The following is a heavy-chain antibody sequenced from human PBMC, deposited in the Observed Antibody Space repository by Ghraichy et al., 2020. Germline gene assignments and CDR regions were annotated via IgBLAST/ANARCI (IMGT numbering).Heavy chain of an antibody. V-gene: IGHV4-59*01. Sequence: SETLSLTCTVSGGSISSYYWSWIRQPPGKGLEWIGYIYYSGSTNYNPSLKSRVTISVDTSKNQFSLKLSSVTAADTAVYYCARDRLAVRGVLLYYYYGMDVWGQGTTVTVSS. CDR3: ARDRLAVRGVLLYYYYGMDV. D-gene: IGHD3-10*01. J-gene: IGHJ6*02. CDR1: GGSISSYY. CDR2: IYYSGST.